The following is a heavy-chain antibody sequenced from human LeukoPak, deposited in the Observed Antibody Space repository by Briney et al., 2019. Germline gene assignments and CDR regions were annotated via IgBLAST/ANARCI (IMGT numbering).Heavy chain of an antibody. CDR2: ITSGSSYI. CDR3: AKTYGHFDD. D-gene: IGHD4-17*01. V-gene: IGHV3-21*01. J-gene: IGHJ4*02. CDR1: GFTFTSYT. Sequence: GGSLRLSCAASGFTFTSYTMNWVRQAPGKGLEWVSSITSGSSYIYYADSVKGRFTVSRDNAKNSLYLQMTSLRVEDTAVYYCAKTYGHFDDWGQGTLVTVSS.